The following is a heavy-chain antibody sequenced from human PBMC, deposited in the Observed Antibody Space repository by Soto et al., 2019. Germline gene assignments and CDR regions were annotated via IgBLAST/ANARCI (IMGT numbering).Heavy chain of an antibody. CDR2: IVPLFRTT. CDR3: ARGGYSSTWSNLLDRSGLDV. D-gene: IGHD6-13*01. V-gene: IGHV1-69*06. CDR1: GGTFSSYA. J-gene: IGHJ6*02. Sequence: QVQLVQSGAEAKKPGSSVKVSCKTSGGTFSSYAISWVRQAPGQGLEWMGGIVPLFRTTNYAQKFQGRVTITADTSTYTVYMDLSGLRSVDTAVYYCARGGYSSTWSNLLDRSGLDVWGQGTTVTVSS.